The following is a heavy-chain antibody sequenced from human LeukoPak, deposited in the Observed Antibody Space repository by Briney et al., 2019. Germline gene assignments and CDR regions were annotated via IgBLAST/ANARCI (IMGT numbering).Heavy chain of an antibody. J-gene: IGHJ3*02. CDR1: GGSISSYY. CDR3: ARDRTRDFWSGYSGAFDI. V-gene: IGHV4-4*07. D-gene: IGHD3-3*01. Sequence: SETLSLTCTVSGGSISSYYWSWIRQPAGKGLEWIGRIYTSGSTNYNPSLKSRVTMSVDTSKNQFSLKLSSVTAADTAVYYCARDRTRDFWSGYSGAFDIWGQGTMVTVSS. CDR2: IYTSGST.